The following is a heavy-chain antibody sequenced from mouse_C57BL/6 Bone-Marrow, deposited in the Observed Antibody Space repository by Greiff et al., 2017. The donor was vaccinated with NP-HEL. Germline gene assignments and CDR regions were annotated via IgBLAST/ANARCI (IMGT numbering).Heavy chain of an antibody. J-gene: IGHJ4*01. D-gene: IGHD2-1*01. CDR2: INPNYGTT. CDR3: ARRDGNYGEGGMMDY. CDR1: GYSFTDYN. Sequence: VHVKQSGPELVKPGASVKISCKASGYSFTDYNMNWVKQSNGKSLEWIGVINPNYGTTSYNQKFKGKATLTVDQSSSTAYMQLNSLTSEDSAVYYCARRDGNYGEGGMMDYWGQGTSVTVSS. V-gene: IGHV1-39*01.